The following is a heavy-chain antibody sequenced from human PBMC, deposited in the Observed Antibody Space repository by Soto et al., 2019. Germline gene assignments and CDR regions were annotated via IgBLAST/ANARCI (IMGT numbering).Heavy chain of an antibody. CDR3: ARPAEGYSSSWYYFDY. V-gene: IGHV3-11*01. D-gene: IGHD6-13*01. Sequence: GGSLRLSCAASGFTFSDYYMSWIRQAPGKGLEWVSYISSSGSTIYYADSVKGRFTISRDNAKNSLYLQMNSLRSEDTAVYYCARPAEGYSSSWYYFDYWGQGTLVTVSS. CDR2: ISSSGSTI. CDR1: GFTFSDYY. J-gene: IGHJ4*02.